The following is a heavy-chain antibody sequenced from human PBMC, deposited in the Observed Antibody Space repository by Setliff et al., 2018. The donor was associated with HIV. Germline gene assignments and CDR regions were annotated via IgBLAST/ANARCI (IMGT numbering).Heavy chain of an antibody. CDR2: ISSSSTI. CDR3: ASSGSGSYINWFGP. D-gene: IGHD3-10*01. CDR1: GFIFSTYS. J-gene: IGHJ5*02. V-gene: IGHV3-48*01. Sequence: GGSLRLSCAASGFIFSTYSMNWVRQAPGKGLEWVSYISSSSTIFYADSVKGRFTISRDNDKNSVHLQMTSLRAEDTAVYYCASSGSGSYINWFGPWGQGTLVTVSS.